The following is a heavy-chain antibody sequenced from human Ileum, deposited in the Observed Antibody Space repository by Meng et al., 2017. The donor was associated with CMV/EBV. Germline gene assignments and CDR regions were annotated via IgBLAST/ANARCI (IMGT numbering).Heavy chain of an antibody. CDR3: ARDSRMVRGVIINYYYYGMDV. V-gene: IGHV3-66*02. J-gene: IGHJ6*02. CDR1: GITFSDYT. Sequence: GGSLRLSCAVSGITFSDYTMQWVRQAPGKGLEWVSVIYSGGSTYYADSVKGRFTISRDHSKNTLYLHMNSLRAEDTAVYYCARDSRMVRGVIINYYYYGMDVWGQGTTVTVSS. D-gene: IGHD3-10*01. CDR2: IYSGGST.